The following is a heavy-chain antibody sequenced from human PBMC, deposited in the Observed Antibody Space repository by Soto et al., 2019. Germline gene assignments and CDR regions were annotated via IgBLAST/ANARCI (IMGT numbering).Heavy chain of an antibody. CDR2: INHDGSEK. CDR3: ARDFGNPKGRLDP. CDR1: GFTLNNYW. J-gene: IGHJ5*02. V-gene: IGHV3-7*01. Sequence: PRLSCTASGFTLNNYWVTWVRQAPGKGLEWVANINHDGSEKYYVDSVKGRFTISRDNTKNSLYLQMNSLRAEDTAFYYCARDFGNPKGRLDPWGQCTLFTVSS. D-gene: IGHD3-10*01.